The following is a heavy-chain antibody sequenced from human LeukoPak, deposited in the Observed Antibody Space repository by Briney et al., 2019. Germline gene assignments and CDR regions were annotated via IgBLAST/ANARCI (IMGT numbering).Heavy chain of an antibody. CDR2: INPSGGST. CDR1: GYRFTSYD. D-gene: IGHD2-2*01. Sequence: ASVKVSCKASGYRFTSYDMHWVRQAHGQGLEWMGIINPSGGSTSYAQRFQGRVAMTRDTSTTTVYMEVNSLTSEDTAVYFCARDGPTAAPFDYWGQGTPVTVSS. CDR3: ARDGPTAAPFDY. J-gene: IGHJ4*02. V-gene: IGHV1-46*01.